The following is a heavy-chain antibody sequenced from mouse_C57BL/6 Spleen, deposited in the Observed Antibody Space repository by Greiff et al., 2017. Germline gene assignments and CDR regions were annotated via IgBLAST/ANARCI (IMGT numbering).Heavy chain of an antibody. CDR2: ISGGGGNT. CDR1: GFTFSSYT. Sequence: EVKLMESGGGLVKPGGSLKLSCAASGFTFSSYTMSWVRQTPEKRLEWVATISGGGGNTYYPDSVKGRFTISRDNAKSTLYLQMSSLRSEDTALYYCARHESFDYWGQGTTLTVSS. J-gene: IGHJ2*01. CDR3: ARHESFDY. V-gene: IGHV5-9*01. D-gene: IGHD1-3*01.